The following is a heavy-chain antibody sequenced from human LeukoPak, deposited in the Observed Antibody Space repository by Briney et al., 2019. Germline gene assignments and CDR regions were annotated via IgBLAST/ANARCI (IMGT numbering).Heavy chain of an antibody. Sequence: PGGSLRLSCSASGFSFSSYNMHWVRQAPGKALEYVSTISSNGGSTSYADSVKGRFTISRDNSKNALYLQMSTLRAEDTAVYYCVKDYYGSGSYSWFDPWGQGTLVTVSS. D-gene: IGHD3-10*01. V-gene: IGHV3-64D*06. CDR1: GFSFSSYN. CDR2: ISSNGGST. J-gene: IGHJ5*02. CDR3: VKDYYGSGSYSWFDP.